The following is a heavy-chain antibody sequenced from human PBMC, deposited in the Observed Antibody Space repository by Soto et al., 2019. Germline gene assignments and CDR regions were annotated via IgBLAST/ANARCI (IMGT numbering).Heavy chain of an antibody. Sequence: QVQLLQSGAEVKKPGASVKVSCKASGYRFASYGVNWVRQAPGQGLEWMGRIRASKPSPDYAQKLQGRATRTTDTSTNTAYMELRSLRSDDTAIYYCTRHGNGDDSWGQGTLVTVSS. CDR1: GYRFASYG. CDR3: TRHGNGDDS. J-gene: IGHJ5*02. CDR2: IRASKPSP. D-gene: IGHD3-3*01. V-gene: IGHV1-18*01.